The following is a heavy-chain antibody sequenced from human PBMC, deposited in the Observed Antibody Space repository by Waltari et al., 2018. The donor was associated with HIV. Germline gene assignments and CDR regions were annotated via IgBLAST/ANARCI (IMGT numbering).Heavy chain of an antibody. CDR3: ARVRAVSGGLWVTFYYGMDV. CDR1: GYTCTTYG. Sequence: QVQLVQSGAEVKKTGASMKVSCKASGYTCTTYGIPWGQRAPGQGLEWMGWVSGYNDNTHYAQKLQGRVTMTTDTSTSTAYLELRSLKSDDTAVYYCARVRAVSGGLWVTFYYGMDVWGQGTTITVSS. J-gene: IGHJ6*02. CDR2: VSGYNDNT. V-gene: IGHV1-18*01. D-gene: IGHD6-19*01.